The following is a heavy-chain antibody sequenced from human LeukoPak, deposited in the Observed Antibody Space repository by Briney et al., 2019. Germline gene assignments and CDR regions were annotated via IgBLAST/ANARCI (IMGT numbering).Heavy chain of an antibody. J-gene: IGHJ5*02. V-gene: IGHV1-18*01. CDR3: ARDDWFDP. CDR2: VSGYKCNI. CDR1: GYTFTSYD. Sequence: ASVKVSCKASGYTFTSYDINWVRPAPGQGLEWMGWVSGYKCNIYKAQKFEGRVAMTTDTSSSTACVELKSLRSDDTAIYYCARDDWFDPWGQGTLVTVSS.